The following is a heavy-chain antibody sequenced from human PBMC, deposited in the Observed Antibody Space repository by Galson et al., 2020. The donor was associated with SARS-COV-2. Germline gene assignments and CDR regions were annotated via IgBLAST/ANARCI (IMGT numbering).Heavy chain of an antibody. CDR3: ARDSGYYYDTSGYYSGWFDP. D-gene: IGHD3-22*01. V-gene: IGHV1-2*02. J-gene: IGHJ5*02. CDR1: GYTFTGYY. CDR2: INPDSGGT. Sequence: ASVKVSCKASGYTFTGYYMNWVRQAPGQGLEWMGWINPDSGGTNYAPQFQGRVTMTRDTSISTVYMELSRLRSDDTAVYFCARDSGYYYDTSGYYSGWFDPWGQGTLVTVSS.